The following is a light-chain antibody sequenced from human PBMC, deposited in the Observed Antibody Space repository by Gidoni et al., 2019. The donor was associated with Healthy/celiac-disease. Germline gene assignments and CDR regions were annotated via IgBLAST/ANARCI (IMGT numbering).Light chain of an antibody. V-gene: IGLV1-51*01. CDR3: GTWDSSLSAVV. Sequence: QSVLTQPPSVSAAPGQKVTISCSGSSSNVGSNHVSWYLQLPGTVPKILIYDDNKRPSGMPDRFSGSKSGTSATLGITGLQTGDEADYYCGTWDSSLSAVVFGGGTKLTVL. J-gene: IGLJ2*01. CDR2: DDN. CDR1: SSNVGSNH.